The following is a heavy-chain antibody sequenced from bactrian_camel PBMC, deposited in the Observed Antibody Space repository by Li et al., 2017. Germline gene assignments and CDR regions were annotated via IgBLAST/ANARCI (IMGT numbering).Heavy chain of an antibody. Sequence: HVQLVESGGGSVQAGGSLRLTCVATGNTALNSCMAWFRRAAGNEREGVASIDGSGTTTYGDSVKGRFTISKDFLKNTLSLQMSDVKPEDTGMYYCAANFGPYCSGPYLARRANFLGQGTQVTVS. CDR2: IDGSGTT. V-gene: IGHV3S53*01. J-gene: IGHJ4*01. D-gene: IGHD2*01. CDR1: GNTALNSC.